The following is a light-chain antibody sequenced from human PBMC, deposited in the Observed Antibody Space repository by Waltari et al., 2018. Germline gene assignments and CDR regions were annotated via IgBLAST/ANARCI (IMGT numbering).Light chain of an antibody. V-gene: IGKV1-9*01. J-gene: IGKJ1*01. CDR1: QGIKNY. Sequence: IQLTQSPSSLSASVGDRVTITCRASQGIKNYFAWYQPRPGRAPKRLIYGSSTLQSGVPSRFSGSGSGTHFTLTISSLQPADFATYYCQQINSYPWTFGQGTKVEIK. CDR2: GSS. CDR3: QQINSYPWT.